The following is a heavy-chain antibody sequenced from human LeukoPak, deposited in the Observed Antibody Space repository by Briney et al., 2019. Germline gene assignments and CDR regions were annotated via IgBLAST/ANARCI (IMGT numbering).Heavy chain of an antibody. CDR2: IYSGGST. Sequence: GGSLRLSCAASGFTVSSNYMSWVRQAPGKGLEWVSVIYSGGSTHYADSVKGRFTISRDNSKNTLYLQMNSLRAEDTAVYYCARVRYDFSYYFDYWGQGTLVTVSS. V-gene: IGHV3-53*01. D-gene: IGHD3-3*01. J-gene: IGHJ4*02. CDR3: ARVRYDFSYYFDY. CDR1: GFTVSSNY.